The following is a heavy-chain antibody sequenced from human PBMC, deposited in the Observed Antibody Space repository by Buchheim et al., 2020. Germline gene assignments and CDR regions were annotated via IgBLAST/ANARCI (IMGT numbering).Heavy chain of an antibody. V-gene: IGHV4-34*02. J-gene: IGHJ4*02. Sequence: QVQLQQWGAGLLKPSETLSLSCTVYGASFSDYYWSWIRQPPGKGLEWIGEISHSGSTNYNPSLKSRVTISVDTSKNQFSLRLTSVTAADTAVYYCARGGDIVVVPAATLHDYWGQGTL. CDR1: GASFSDYY. D-gene: IGHD2-2*01. CDR2: ISHSGST. CDR3: ARGGDIVVVPAATLHDY.